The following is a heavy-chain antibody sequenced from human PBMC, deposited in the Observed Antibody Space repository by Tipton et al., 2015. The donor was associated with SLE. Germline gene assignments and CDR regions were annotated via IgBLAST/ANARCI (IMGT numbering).Heavy chain of an antibody. CDR3: ARERWLQSGDY. CDR1: GFIFSDYW. Sequence: SLRLSCAASGFIFSDYWMHWVRQAPGKGLEWVSRTNTDGTTTNYADSVKGRFTISRDNAKNTLYLQMNSLRAEDTAVYYCARERWLQSGDYWGQGTLVTVSS. J-gene: IGHJ4*02. V-gene: IGHV3-74*01. CDR2: TNTDGTTT. D-gene: IGHD5-24*01.